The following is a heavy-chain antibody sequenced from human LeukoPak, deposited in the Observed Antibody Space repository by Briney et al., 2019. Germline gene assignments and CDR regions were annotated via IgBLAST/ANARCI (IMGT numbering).Heavy chain of an antibody. CDR3: AKGTTYQLLPDY. J-gene: IGHJ4*02. CDR2: ISGSGGST. CDR1: GFTFSSHG. V-gene: IGHV3-23*01. D-gene: IGHD2-2*01. Sequence: GGSLRLSCAASGFTFSSHGMSWVRQAPGKGLEWVSAISGSGGSTYYADSVKGRFTISRNNSKNTLYLQMNSLRAEDTAVYYCAKGTTYQLLPDYWGQGTLVTVSS.